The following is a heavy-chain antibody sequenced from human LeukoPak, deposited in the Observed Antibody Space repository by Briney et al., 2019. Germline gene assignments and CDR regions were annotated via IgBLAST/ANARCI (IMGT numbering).Heavy chain of an antibody. D-gene: IGHD3-22*01. J-gene: IGHJ3*02. Sequence: GASVKVSCKASGYTFTSYYMHWVRQAPGQGLEWMGIINPSGGSTSYAQKFQGRVTMTRDTSTSTVYMELSSLRSEDTAVYYCARDYYDISGYYLNAFDIWGQGTMVTVSS. CDR1: GYTFTSYY. CDR2: INPSGGST. CDR3: ARDYYDISGYYLNAFDI. V-gene: IGHV1-46*01.